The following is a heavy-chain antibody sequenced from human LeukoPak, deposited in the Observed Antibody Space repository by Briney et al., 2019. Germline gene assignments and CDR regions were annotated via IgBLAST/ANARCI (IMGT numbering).Heavy chain of an antibody. V-gene: IGHV3-23*01. J-gene: IGHJ4*02. CDR3: AKGGKWDVTPFDY. D-gene: IGHD1-26*01. CDR2: ISGSGGDT. CDR1: GFPFSTYA. Sequence: GGSLRLSCAASGFPFSTYAMSWVRQAPGKGLEWVSVISGSGGDTYYADSVKGRFTISRDNSKNTLYLQVNSLRAEDTAVYYCAKGGKWDVTPFDYWGQGTLVTVSS.